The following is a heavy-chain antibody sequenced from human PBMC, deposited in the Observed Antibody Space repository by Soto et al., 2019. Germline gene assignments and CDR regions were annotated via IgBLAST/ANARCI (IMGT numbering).Heavy chain of an antibody. CDR2: IYYSGST. CDR1: GGSVSSGSYY. CDR3: ARENHQLPMAGSVIDY. J-gene: IGHJ4*02. Sequence: SETRSLTCTVSGGSVSSGSYYWSWIRQPPGKGLEWIGYIYYSGSTNYNPSLKSRVTISVDTSKNQFSLKLSSVTAADTAVYYCARENHQLPMAGSVIDYWGQGTLVTVSA. D-gene: IGHD2-2*01. V-gene: IGHV4-61*01.